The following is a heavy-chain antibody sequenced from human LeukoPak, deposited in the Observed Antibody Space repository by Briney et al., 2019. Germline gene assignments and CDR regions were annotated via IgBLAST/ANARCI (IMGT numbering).Heavy chain of an antibody. Sequence: ASVKVSCKASDYTLLTYGITWVRQAPGKELAWMGWINTYNGNSHNAQKRQGRVTMTTDTSTRTAYMELRSLTSNDTGIYYCARPAKGAYYYYYMDVWGRGTTVTV. CDR1: DYTLLTYG. J-gene: IGHJ6*03. V-gene: IGHV1-18*01. CDR2: INTYNGNS. CDR3: ARPAKGAYYYYYMDV.